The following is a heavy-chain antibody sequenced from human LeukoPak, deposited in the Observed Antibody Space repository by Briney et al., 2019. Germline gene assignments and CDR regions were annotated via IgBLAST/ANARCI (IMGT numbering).Heavy chain of an antibody. Sequence: GGSLRLSCAASGFTFSSYSMNWVRQAPGKGLEWVSAISGSGGSTYYADSVKGRFTISRDNSKNTLYLQMNSLRAEDTAVYYCGSPPLHFDSFYYYMDVWGKGTTVTVSS. CDR1: GFTFSSYS. CDR3: GSPPLHFDSFYYYMDV. CDR2: ISGSGGST. J-gene: IGHJ6*03. V-gene: IGHV3-23*01. D-gene: IGHD3-3*01.